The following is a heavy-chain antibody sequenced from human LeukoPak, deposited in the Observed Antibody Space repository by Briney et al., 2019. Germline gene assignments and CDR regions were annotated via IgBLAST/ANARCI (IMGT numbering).Heavy chain of an antibody. Sequence: GGSLRLSCAASGFTFSTYAMSWVRQAPGKRLEWVSAISGSGGGTYYADSVKGRFTISRDNSKNTLYLQMKSLRADDTAIYYCAKTGDYFDSSDYYRPDAFDIWGQGTMVTISS. CDR3: AKTGDYFDSSDYYRPDAFDI. CDR1: GFTFSTYA. CDR2: ISGSGGGT. V-gene: IGHV3-23*01. J-gene: IGHJ3*02. D-gene: IGHD3-22*01.